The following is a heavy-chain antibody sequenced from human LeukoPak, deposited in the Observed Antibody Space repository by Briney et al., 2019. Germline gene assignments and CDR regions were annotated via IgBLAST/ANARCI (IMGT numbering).Heavy chain of an antibody. CDR2: INPSGGST. J-gene: IGHJ3*02. CDR1: GYTFTSYY. D-gene: IGHD2-2*01. CDR3: ARGGEIVVVPAARVFDI. Sequence: ASVKVSCKASGYTFTSYYMHWVRQAPGQGLEWMGIINPSGGSTSYAQKFQGRVTMTRDMSTSTVYMELSSLRSEDTAVYYCARGGEIVVVPAARVFDIWGQGTMVTVSS. V-gene: IGHV1-46*01.